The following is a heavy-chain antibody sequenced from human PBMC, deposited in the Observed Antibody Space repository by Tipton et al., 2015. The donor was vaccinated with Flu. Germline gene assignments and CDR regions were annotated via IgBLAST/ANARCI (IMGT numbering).Heavy chain of an antibody. CDR2: IYYSGIT. D-gene: IGHD1-26*01. CDR3: ARGSWEVRFDP. V-gene: IGHV4-39*07. Sequence: TLSLTCTVSDGSISSSNYYWGWIRQPPGMGLEWIGIIYYSGITSYNPSLKSRVTISEDTSKNQFSLTLNSVTAADTAMYYCARGSWEVRFDPWGQGTLVTVSS. J-gene: IGHJ5*02. CDR1: DGSISSSNYY.